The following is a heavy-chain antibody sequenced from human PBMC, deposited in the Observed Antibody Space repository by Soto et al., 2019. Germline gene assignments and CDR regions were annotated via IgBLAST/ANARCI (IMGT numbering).Heavy chain of an antibody. V-gene: IGHV3-20*04. D-gene: IGHD4-17*01. J-gene: IGHJ6*02. CDR1: GFTFDDYT. CDR2: IDWNGGST. Sequence: PGGSLRLSCAASGFTFDDYTMNWVRLVPGKGLEWVAGIDWNGGSTGYVDSVRGRFTISRDNAKKSLYLHMSSLRAEDTAVYYCARDDYGDYPDYYSYAMDVWGQGTTVTVSS. CDR3: ARDDYGDYPDYYSYAMDV.